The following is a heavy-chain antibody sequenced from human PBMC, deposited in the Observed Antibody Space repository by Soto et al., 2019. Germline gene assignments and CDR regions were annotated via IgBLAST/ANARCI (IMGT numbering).Heavy chain of an antibody. CDR3: ARDRTQLWLQNYYYYYGMDV. V-gene: IGHV3-11*06. CDR2: ISSSSSYT. D-gene: IGHD5-18*01. J-gene: IGHJ6*02. Sequence: PGGSLRLSCAASGFTFSDYYMSWIRQAPGKGLEWVSYISSSSSYTNYADSVKGRFTISRDNAKNSLYLQMNSLRAEDTAVYYCARDRTQLWLQNYYYYYGMDVWGQGTTVTVS. CDR1: GFTFSDYY.